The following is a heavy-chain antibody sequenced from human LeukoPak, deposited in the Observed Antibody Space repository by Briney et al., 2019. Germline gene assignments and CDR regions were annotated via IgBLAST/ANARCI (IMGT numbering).Heavy chain of an antibody. CDR2: ISYDGSNK. J-gene: IGHJ6*03. D-gene: IGHD3-10*01. Sequence: GGSLRLSCAASGFTFSSYAMHWVRQAPGKGLEWVAVISYDGSNKYYADSVKGRFTISRDNSKNTLYLQMNSLRAEDTAVYYCARGRGASSGSGSHGTTSSYYMDVWGKGTTVTVSS. CDR3: ARGRGASSGSGSHGTTSSYYMDV. CDR1: GFTFSSYA. V-gene: IGHV3-30*04.